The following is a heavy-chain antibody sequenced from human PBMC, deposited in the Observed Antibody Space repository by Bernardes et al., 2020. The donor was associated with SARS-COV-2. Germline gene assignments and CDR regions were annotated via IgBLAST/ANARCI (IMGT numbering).Heavy chain of an antibody. J-gene: IGHJ4*02. V-gene: IGHV3-23*01. D-gene: IGHD3-22*01. CDR2: ISGSGGST. CDR1: GFTFSSYA. Sequence: GGSLRLSCAASGFTFSSYAMSWVRQAPGKGLEWVSAISGSGGSTYYADSVKGRFTISRDNSKNTLYLQMNSLRAEDTAVYYCARNSTLYYYDSSGYADFVYWGQGTLVTVSS. CDR3: ARNSTLYYYDSSGYADFVY.